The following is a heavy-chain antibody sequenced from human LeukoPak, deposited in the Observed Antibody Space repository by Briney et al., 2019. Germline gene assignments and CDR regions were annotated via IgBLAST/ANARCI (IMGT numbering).Heavy chain of an antibody. Sequence: ASVKVSCKASGYTFTSYAMHWVRQAPGQRLEWMGWINAGNGNTKYSQKFQGRVTITRDTSASTAYIEPSSLRSEDTAVYYCANMVRGSAMDYWGQGTLVTVSS. V-gene: IGHV1-3*01. CDR2: INAGNGNT. D-gene: IGHD3-10*01. J-gene: IGHJ4*02. CDR1: GYTFTSYA. CDR3: ANMVRGSAMDY.